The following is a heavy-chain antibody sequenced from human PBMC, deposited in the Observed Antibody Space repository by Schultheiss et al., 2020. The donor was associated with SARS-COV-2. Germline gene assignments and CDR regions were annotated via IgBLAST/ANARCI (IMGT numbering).Heavy chain of an antibody. CDR1: GFTFDDYT. CDR2: ISGSGGST. CDR3: AAVIAAAGNYYYYYGMDV. V-gene: IGHV3-23*01. J-gene: IGHJ6*02. D-gene: IGHD6-13*01. Sequence: GGSLRLSCAASGFTFDDYTMHWVRQAPGKGLEWVSAISGSGGSTYYADSVKGRFTISRDNSKNTLYLQMNSLKTEDTAVYYCAAVIAAAGNYYYYYGMDVWGQGTTVTVSS.